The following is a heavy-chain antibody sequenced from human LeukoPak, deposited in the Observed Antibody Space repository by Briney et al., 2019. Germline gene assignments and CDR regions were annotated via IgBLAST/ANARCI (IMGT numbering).Heavy chain of an antibody. J-gene: IGHJ6*03. Sequence: GGSLRLSCAASGFTFSVYAMYWFRQAPGKGLEYVSAISSNGGATYYANSVKGRFSISRDNSKNTLYLQMESLRAEDTAVYYCAKGGGYEAQYYYYYLDVWGKGTTVTISS. V-gene: IGHV3-64*01. CDR3: AKGGGYEAQYYYYYLDV. CDR1: GFTFSVYA. D-gene: IGHD5-12*01. CDR2: ISSNGGAT.